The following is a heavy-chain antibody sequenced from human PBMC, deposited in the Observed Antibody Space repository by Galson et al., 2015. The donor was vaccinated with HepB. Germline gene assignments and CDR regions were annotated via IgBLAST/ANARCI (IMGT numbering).Heavy chain of an antibody. D-gene: IGHD1-26*01. CDR2: IYSGGST. Sequence: SLRLSCAASGFTVSSSYMSWVRQAPGKGLEWVSVIYSGGSTYYADSVKGRFTISRDNSKNTLYLQMNSLRAEDTAVYYCARDAVGADAFDIWGQGTMVTVSS. V-gene: IGHV3-53*01. CDR1: GFTVSSSY. J-gene: IGHJ3*02. CDR3: ARDAVGADAFDI.